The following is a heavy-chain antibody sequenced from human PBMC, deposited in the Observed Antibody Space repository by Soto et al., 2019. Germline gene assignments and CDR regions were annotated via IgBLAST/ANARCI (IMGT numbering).Heavy chain of an antibody. V-gene: IGHV1-2*02. J-gene: IGHJ3*02. CDR2: INPNSSGT. CDR3: ALNTEAFDI. CDR1: GYTFTGYY. Sequence: ASVPVSCMASGYTFTGYYMHWVRQAPGQGLEWMGWINPNSSGTNNAQKFQGRVTMTRDTSISTAYMELSRLRSDDTAVYYCALNTEAFDIWGQGTMVTVSS.